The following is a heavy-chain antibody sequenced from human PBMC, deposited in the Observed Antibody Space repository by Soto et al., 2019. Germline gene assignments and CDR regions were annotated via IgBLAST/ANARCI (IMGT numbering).Heavy chain of an antibody. CDR2: INPNSGGT. D-gene: IGHD3-22*01. V-gene: IGHV1-2*04. Sequence: ASVKVSCKAPGYTFTGYYMHWVRQAPGQGLEWMGWINPNSGGTNYAQKFQGWVTMTRDTSISTAYMELSRLRSDDTAVYYCARDPLDYYDSSGPRVYYYGMDVWGQGTTVTVSS. J-gene: IGHJ6*02. CDR1: GYTFTGYY. CDR3: ARDPLDYYDSSGPRVYYYGMDV.